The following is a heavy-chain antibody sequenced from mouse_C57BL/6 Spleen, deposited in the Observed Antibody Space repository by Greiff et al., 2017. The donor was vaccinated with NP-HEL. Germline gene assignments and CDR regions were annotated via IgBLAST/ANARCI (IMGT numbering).Heavy chain of an antibody. CDR3: ARYYDDDGYYAMDY. D-gene: IGHD2-4*01. J-gene: IGHJ4*01. CDR2: IYPGDGDT. CDR1: GYAFSSSW. V-gene: IGHV1-82*01. Sequence: VQLQQSGPELVKPGASVKISCKASGYAFSSSWMNWVKQRPGKGLEWIGRIYPGDGDTNYNGKFKGKATLTADKSSSTAYMQLSSLTSEDSAVYFCARYYDDDGYYAMDYWGQGTSVTVSS.